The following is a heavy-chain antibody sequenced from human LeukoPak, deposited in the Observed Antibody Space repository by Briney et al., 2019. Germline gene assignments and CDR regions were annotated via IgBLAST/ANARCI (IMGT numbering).Heavy chain of an antibody. V-gene: IGHV3-21*01. CDR3: ARALEADY. CDR2: ISGSSSYI. CDR1: GFTFSSYT. J-gene: IGHJ4*02. Sequence: GGSLRLSCAASGFTFSSYTMNWVRQAPGKGLEWVSSISGSSSYIYYADSVKVRFTRSIDNAKNSLYLQMNSLRAEDTAVYYCARALEADYWGQRTLVTVSS.